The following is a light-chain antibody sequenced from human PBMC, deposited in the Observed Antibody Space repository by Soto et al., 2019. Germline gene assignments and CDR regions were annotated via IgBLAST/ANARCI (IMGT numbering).Light chain of an antibody. CDR3: SLYTSISTYV. Sequence: QAVRTQHAAGSGSPGQSITISCAGTRDDIGAYDYVSWYQQHPGNAPKLLVYEVTNRPSGVSDRFSGSKSGNTASLTISGLQAEDEADYYCSLYTSISTYVFGNRTMLTVL. CDR2: EVT. CDR1: RDDIGAYDY. V-gene: IGLV2-14*01. J-gene: IGLJ1*01.